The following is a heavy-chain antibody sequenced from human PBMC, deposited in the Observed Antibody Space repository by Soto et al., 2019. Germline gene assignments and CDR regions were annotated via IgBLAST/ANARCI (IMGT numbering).Heavy chain of an antibody. CDR1: GGTFGIYT. D-gene: IGHD2-2*01. Sequence: ASVKVCCKASGGTFGIYTSMWVRQAPGQGLEWMGRIIPILGIANYAQKFQGRVTITADKSTSTAYMELSSLRSEDTAVYYCATPSKETYYYYYMDVWGKGTTVTVSS. J-gene: IGHJ6*03. CDR2: IIPILGIA. V-gene: IGHV1-69*02. CDR3: ATPSKETYYYYYMDV.